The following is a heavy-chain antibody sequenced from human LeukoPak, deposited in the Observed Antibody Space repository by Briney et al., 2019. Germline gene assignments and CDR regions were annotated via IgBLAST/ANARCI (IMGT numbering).Heavy chain of an antibody. CDR2: ISSSSSYT. CDR3: ARDTTKDHFLH. J-gene: IGHJ1*01. Sequence: GGSLRLSCAASGFTFSDYYMSWIRQAPGKGLEWVSYISSSSSYTNYADSVKGRFTISRDNAKNSLYLQMNSLRAEDTAVYYCARDTTKDHFLHWGQGTLVTVSS. D-gene: IGHD1-1*01. V-gene: IGHV3-11*06. CDR1: GFTFSDYY.